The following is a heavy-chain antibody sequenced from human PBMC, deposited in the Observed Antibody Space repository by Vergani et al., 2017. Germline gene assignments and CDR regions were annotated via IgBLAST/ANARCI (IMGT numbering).Heavy chain of an antibody. CDR3: ARSSPRYCSSTSCYDY. CDR1: GGSISSYY. Sequence: QVQLQESGPGLVKPSETLSLPCTVSGGSISSYYWRWIRQPPGKGLEWIGYIYYSGSTNYNPSLKSRVTISVDTSKNQFSLKLSSVTAADTAVYYCARSSPRYCSSTSCYDYWGQGTLVTVSS. J-gene: IGHJ4*02. V-gene: IGHV4-59*01. D-gene: IGHD2-2*01. CDR2: IYYSGST.